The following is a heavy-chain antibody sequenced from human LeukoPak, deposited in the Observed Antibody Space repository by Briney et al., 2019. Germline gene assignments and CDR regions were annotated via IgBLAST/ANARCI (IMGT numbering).Heavy chain of an antibody. CDR1: GFTFSDQW. CDR2: TNRDGSGK. CDR3: ATGALAL. V-gene: IGHV3-7*01. Sequence: GGSLRLSCVASGFTFSDQWMTWLRQAPGKGLEWVATTNRDGSGKFYVDSVKGRFTISKDDAKNSLYLQMNNLGVEDTAVYHCATGALALGGQGTLVTVSS. J-gene: IGHJ4*02.